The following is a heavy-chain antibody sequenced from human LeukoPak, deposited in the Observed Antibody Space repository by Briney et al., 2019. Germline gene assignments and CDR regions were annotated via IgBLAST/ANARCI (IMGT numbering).Heavy chain of an antibody. CDR3: AKDQVDTAMVILRGNWFDP. J-gene: IGHJ5*02. V-gene: IGHV3-21*04. CDR2: ISSSSSYI. CDR1: GFTFSSYS. Sequence: NPGGSLRLSCAASGFTFSSYSMNWVRQAPGKGLEWVSSISSSSSYIHYADSVKGRFTISRDNAKNSLYLQMNSLRAEDTAVYYCAKDQVDTAMVILRGNWFDPWGQGTLVTVSS. D-gene: IGHD5-18*01.